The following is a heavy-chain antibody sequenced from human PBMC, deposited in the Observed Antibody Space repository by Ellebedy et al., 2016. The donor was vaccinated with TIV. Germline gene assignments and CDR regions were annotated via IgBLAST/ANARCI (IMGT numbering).Heavy chain of an antibody. D-gene: IGHD6-19*01. Sequence: SETLSLTCAVSGGSISSGGYSWSWIRQPPGKGLEWIGYIYHSGSTYYNPSLKSRVTISVDRSKNQFSLKLSSVTAADTAVYYCARLSSGWENWFDPWGQGTLVTVSS. CDR2: IYHSGST. V-gene: IGHV4-30-2*01. J-gene: IGHJ5*02. CDR1: GGSISSGGYS. CDR3: ARLSSGWENWFDP.